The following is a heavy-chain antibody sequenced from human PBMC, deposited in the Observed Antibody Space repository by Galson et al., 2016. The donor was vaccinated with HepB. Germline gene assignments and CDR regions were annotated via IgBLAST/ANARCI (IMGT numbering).Heavy chain of an antibody. CDR1: GFTFGSHA. CDR3: TRPSITLHY. D-gene: IGHD1-14*01. J-gene: IGHJ4*02. CDR2: IWYHAGQTN. V-gene: IGHV3-33*01. Sequence: SLRLSCAASGFTFGSHATHWVRQAPGKGLEWVAIIWYHAGQTNYYADSVKGRFTISRDNYKNTLYLQMSSLRGEDTAVYYCTRPSITLHYWGQGTLVTVSS.